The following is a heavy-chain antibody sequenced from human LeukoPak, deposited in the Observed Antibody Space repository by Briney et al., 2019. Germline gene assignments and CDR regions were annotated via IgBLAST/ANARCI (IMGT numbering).Heavy chain of an antibody. D-gene: IGHD3-10*01. CDR3: ARHSYGSGSYYKPYYYYGMDV. CDR2: IYPGDSDT. Sequence: PGESLKISCQGSGSSFTSYWIGWVRQMPGKGLEWMGIIYPGDSDTRYSPSFQGQVTISADKSISTAYLQWSSLKASDTAMYYCARHSYGSGSYYKPYYYYGMDVWGQGTTVTVSS. J-gene: IGHJ6*02. V-gene: IGHV5-51*01. CDR1: GSSFTSYW.